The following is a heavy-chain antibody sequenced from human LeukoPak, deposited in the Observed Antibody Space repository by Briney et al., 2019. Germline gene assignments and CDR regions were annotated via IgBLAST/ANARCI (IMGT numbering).Heavy chain of an antibody. CDR3: ARVSAAGMEFHYGMDV. D-gene: IGHD6-13*01. V-gene: IGHV4-59*01. CDR1: GRPIGSYY. CDR2: IHYSEST. Sequence: SEPLSLTCTVSGRPIGSYYWSWMRQPPGKGLEWIGNIHYSESTNFNPSLKSRVAIAVDTSKNQFSLSMRSVTAADTAVYYCARVSAAGMEFHYGMDVWGQGTTVFVSS. J-gene: IGHJ6*02.